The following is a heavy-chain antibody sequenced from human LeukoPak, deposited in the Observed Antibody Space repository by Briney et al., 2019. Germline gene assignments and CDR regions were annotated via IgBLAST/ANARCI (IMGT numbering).Heavy chain of an antibody. CDR2: IYSGGST. CDR3: ARDGGYNWSGGVY. V-gene: IGHV3-53*05. CDR1: GFTVSSNY. D-gene: IGHD5-24*01. J-gene: IGHJ4*02. Sequence: GGSLRLSCAASGFTVSSNYMSWVRQAPGKGLEWVSIIYSGGSTFYADSVKGRFTISRDNSKNTLYLQMNSLRSDDTAVYYCARDGGYNWSGGVYGGQGTLVTVSS.